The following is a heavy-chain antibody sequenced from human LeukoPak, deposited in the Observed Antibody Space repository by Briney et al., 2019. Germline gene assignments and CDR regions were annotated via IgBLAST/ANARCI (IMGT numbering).Heavy chain of an antibody. CDR3: ARPIVGGNGDAFDI. D-gene: IGHD1-26*01. Sequence: PGGSLRLSCAASGFTVSSNYMSWVRQAPGKGLEWVSVIYSGGSTYYADSVKGRFTISRDNSKNTLYLQMNSLRAEDTAVYYCARPIVGGNGDAFDIWGQGTMVTVSS. V-gene: IGHV3-66*04. CDR2: IYSGGST. CDR1: GFTVSSNY. J-gene: IGHJ3*02.